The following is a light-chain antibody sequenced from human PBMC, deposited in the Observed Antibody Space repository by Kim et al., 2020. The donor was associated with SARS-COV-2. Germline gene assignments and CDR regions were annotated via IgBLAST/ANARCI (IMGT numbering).Light chain of an antibody. CDR3: QQYNDWLT. Sequence: EIVMTQYPATLSVSPGERVILSCRASQSISSNLAWYQQKPGQTPRLLIYGASTRATGIPARFSGSGSGTEFTLTISSLQSEDFAVYYCQQYNDWLTFGGGTKVDIK. CDR1: QSISSN. V-gene: IGKV3-15*01. CDR2: GAS. J-gene: IGKJ4*01.